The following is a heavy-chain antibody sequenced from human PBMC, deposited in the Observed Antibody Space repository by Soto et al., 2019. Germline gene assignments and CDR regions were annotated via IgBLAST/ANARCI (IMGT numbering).Heavy chain of an antibody. CDR1: GGSISSSHW. Sequence: QVQLQESGPGLVKPSGTLSLTCAVSGGSISSSHWWSWVRQPPGKGLEWIGEIYHSGSTYYNPSLKSRVTISVDKSKTQFSLKLSSVTAADTAVYYCARDQYYYDGGYYGMDVWGQGTTVTVSS. V-gene: IGHV4-4*02. CDR3: ARDQYYYDGGYYGMDV. D-gene: IGHD3-22*01. J-gene: IGHJ6*02. CDR2: IYHSGST.